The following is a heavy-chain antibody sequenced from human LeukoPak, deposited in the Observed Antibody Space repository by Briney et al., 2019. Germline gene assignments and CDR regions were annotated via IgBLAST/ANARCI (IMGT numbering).Heavy chain of an antibody. J-gene: IGHJ3*02. Sequence: SETLSLTCAVYGGSFSGYYWSWIRQPPGKGLEWIGEINHSGSTNYNPSLKSRVTISVDTSKNQFSLKLSSVTAADTAVYYCARRIRGSPGAFDIWGQGTMVTVSS. D-gene: IGHD3-16*01. V-gene: IGHV4-34*01. CDR1: GGSFSGYY. CDR2: INHSGST. CDR3: ARRIRGSPGAFDI.